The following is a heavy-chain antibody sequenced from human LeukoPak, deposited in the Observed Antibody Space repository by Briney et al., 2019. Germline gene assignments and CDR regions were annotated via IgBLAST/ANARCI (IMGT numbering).Heavy chain of an antibody. CDR2: IYHSGST. J-gene: IGHJ4*02. CDR3: ARDGEQSPGLGDYFDY. Sequence: PSETLSLTCDVSGYSISSGYYWGWIRQPPGKRLEWIGSIYHSGSTYYNPSLKSRVTISVDTSKNQFSLKLSSVTAADTAVYYCARDGEQSPGLGDYFDYWGQGTLVIVSS. CDR1: GYSISSGYY. D-gene: IGHD1-26*01. V-gene: IGHV4-38-2*02.